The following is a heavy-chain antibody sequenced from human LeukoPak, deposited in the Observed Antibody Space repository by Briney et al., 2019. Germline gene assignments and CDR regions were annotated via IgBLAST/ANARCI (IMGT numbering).Heavy chain of an antibody. V-gene: IGHV3-11*06. D-gene: IGHD6-13*01. Sequence: PGGSLRLSCAASGFTFSDSYMSWIRQAAGKGLEWISYISSTSSHTNYADSMKGRFTISTDNSKIALFLQTNSLRPADTAFYYCAKDSIPAAGQGNFDYWGPGTLVTVSS. CDR2: ISSTSSHT. J-gene: IGHJ4*02. CDR3: AKDSIPAAGQGNFDY. CDR1: GFTFSDSY.